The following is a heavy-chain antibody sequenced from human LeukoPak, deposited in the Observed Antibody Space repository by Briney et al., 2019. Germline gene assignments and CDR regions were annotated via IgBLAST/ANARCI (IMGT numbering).Heavy chain of an antibody. D-gene: IGHD1-26*01. CDR2: ISYVGSNK. CDR1: GFTFSSYA. V-gene: IGHV3-30-3*01. J-gene: IGHJ6*02. CDR3: ARESGNGYVDV. Sequence: GGALRLSCAASGFTFSSYAMHWVRQAPGKGLEWVAVISYVGSNKYYADSVKGRFTISRDNAKNSLYLQMNSLRAEDTAVYYCARESGNGYVDVWGQGTTVTVSS.